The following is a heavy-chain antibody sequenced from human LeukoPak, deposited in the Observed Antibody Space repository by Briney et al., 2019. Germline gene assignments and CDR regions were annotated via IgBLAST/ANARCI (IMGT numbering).Heavy chain of an antibody. D-gene: IGHD6-6*01. Sequence: SETLSLTCTVSGGSISSYYWSWIRQPPGKGLEWIGYIYYSGSTNYNPSLKSRVTISVDTSKNRFSLKPSSVTAADTAVYYCARDPGYSTSTWGQGTLVTVSS. CDR2: IYYSGST. J-gene: IGHJ4*02. CDR3: ARDPGYSTST. CDR1: GGSISSYY. V-gene: IGHV4-59*12.